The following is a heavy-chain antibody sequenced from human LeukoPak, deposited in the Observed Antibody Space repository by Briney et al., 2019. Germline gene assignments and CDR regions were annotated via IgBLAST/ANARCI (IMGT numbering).Heavy chain of an antibody. J-gene: IGHJ4*02. CDR3: VRGNDYGGPHY. V-gene: IGHV3-9*01. CDR1: GFTFDDYA. CDR2: ISWNSGSI. D-gene: IGHD4-23*01. Sequence: GGSLRLSCAASGFTFDDYAMHWVRQAPGKGLEWVSGISWNSGSIGYADSVKGRFTISRDNGKNTLFLQMNSLRAEDAAVYYCVRGNDYGGPHYWGQGTLVTVSS.